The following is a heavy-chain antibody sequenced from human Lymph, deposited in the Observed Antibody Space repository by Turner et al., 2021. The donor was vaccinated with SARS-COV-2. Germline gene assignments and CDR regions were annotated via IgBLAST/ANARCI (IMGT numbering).Heavy chain of an antibody. J-gene: IGHJ5*02. CDR2: INHSGST. Sequence: QVQLQQLGAGLLKPSESLFLTFALYAGSCIGYYWSWLLQPPGKGLECIGQINHSGSTNYNPSLRSRITISVDTSKNQFSLKLSSVTASDTAVYYCAILNPLEVGGGDWFDPWGQGTLVTVSS. V-gene: IGHV4-34*01. CDR3: AILNPLEVGGGDWFDP. CDR1: AGSCIGYY. D-gene: IGHD2-21*01.